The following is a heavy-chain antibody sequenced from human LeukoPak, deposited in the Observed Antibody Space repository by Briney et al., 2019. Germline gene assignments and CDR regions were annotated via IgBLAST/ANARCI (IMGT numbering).Heavy chain of an antibody. V-gene: IGHV3-30*02. J-gene: IGHJ4*02. CDR1: GFTFSSYG. D-gene: IGHD5-18*01. Sequence: PGGSLRLSCAASGFTFSSYGMHWVRQAPGKGLEWVAFIRYDGSNKYYADSVKGRFTISRDNSKNTLYLQMNSLRAEDTAVYYCAKDAGYSYGYYPDYWGQGTLVTVSS. CDR2: IRYDGSNK. CDR3: AKDAGYSYGYYPDY.